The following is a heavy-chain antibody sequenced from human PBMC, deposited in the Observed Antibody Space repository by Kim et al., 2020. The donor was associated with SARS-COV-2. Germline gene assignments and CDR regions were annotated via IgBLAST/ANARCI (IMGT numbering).Heavy chain of an antibody. CDR3: AREVVPAVPNGGYGMDV. V-gene: IGHV3-30-3*01. Sequence: GGSLRLSCAASGFTFSSYAMHWVRQAPGKGLEWVAVISYDGSNKYYADSVKGRFTISRDNSKNTLYLQMNSLRAEDTAVYYCAREVVPAVPNGGYGMDVWGQGTTVTVSS. CDR1: GFTFSSYA. J-gene: IGHJ6*02. CDR2: ISYDGSNK. D-gene: IGHD2-2*01.